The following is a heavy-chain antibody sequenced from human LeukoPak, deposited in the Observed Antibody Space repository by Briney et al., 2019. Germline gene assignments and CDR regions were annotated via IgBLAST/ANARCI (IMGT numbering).Heavy chain of an antibody. Sequence: ASVKVSCKASGGTFSSYAISWVRQAPGQGLEWMGRIIPIFGTANYAQKFQGRVTITTDESTSTAYMELSSLRSEDTAVYYCANQNYDFWSGYRPVEYYYYYMDVWGKGTTVTVSS. CDR3: ANQNYDFWSGYRPVEYYYYYMDV. D-gene: IGHD3-3*01. CDR2: IIPIFGTA. V-gene: IGHV1-69*05. J-gene: IGHJ6*03. CDR1: GGTFSSYA.